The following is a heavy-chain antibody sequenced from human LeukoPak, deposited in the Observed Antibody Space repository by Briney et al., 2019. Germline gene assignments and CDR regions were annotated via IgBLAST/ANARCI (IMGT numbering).Heavy chain of an antibody. CDR1: GYSVSSGYY. Sequence: SETLSLTCTVSGYSVSSGYYWGWIRQPPGKGLEWIGSIYHSGSTYYNPSLKSRVTISVDTSKNQFSLKLSSVTAADTAVYYCASIAAAGNYYYYYYMDVWGKGTTVTVSS. D-gene: IGHD6-13*01. V-gene: IGHV4-38-2*02. J-gene: IGHJ6*03. CDR2: IYHSGST. CDR3: ASIAAAGNYYYYYYMDV.